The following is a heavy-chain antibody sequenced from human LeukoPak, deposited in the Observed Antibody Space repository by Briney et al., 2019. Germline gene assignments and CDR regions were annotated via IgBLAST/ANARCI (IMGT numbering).Heavy chain of an antibody. CDR2: IYSGGST. V-gene: IGHV3-66*04. J-gene: IGHJ4*02. CDR1: GFTVSSNY. D-gene: IGHD4/OR15-4a*01. CDR3: ARRAGAYSHPYDY. Sequence: LTGGSLRLSCAASGFTVSSNYMSWVRQAPGKGLEWVSVIYSGGSTYYADSVKGRFTISGDNSKNTLYLQMNSLRAEDTAVYYCARRAGAYSHPYDYWGQGTLVTVSS.